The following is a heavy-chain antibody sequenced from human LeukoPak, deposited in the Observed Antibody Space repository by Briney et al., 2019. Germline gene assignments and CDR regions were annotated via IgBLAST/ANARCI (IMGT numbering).Heavy chain of an antibody. V-gene: IGHV3-66*01. D-gene: IGHD3-9*01. Sequence: GGSLRLSCAASGFTVSSNYMSWVRQAPGKGLEWVPVIYSGGSTYYADSVKGRFTISRDNSKNTLYLQMNSLRAEDTAVYYCARDNYDILTGHYYGMDVWGQGTTVTVSS. CDR1: GFTVSSNY. CDR3: ARDNYDILTGHYYGMDV. CDR2: IYSGGST. J-gene: IGHJ6*02.